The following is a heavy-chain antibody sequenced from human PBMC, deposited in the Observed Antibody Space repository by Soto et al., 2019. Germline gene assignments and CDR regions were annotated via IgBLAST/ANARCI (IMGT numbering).Heavy chain of an antibody. Sequence: ASVKVSCKASGYTFTSYSMHWVRQAPGQRLEWMGWINAGNGNTKYSQKFQGRVTITRDTSASTAYMELSSLRSEDTAVYYCARAFGYSSHLSPWGQGTLVTVSS. CDR3: ARAFGYSSHLSP. D-gene: IGHD5-18*01. J-gene: IGHJ5*02. CDR2: INAGNGNT. V-gene: IGHV1-3*01. CDR1: GYTFTSYS.